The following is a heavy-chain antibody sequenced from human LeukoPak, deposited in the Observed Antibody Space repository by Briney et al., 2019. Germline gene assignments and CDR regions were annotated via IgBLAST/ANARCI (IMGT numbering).Heavy chain of an antibody. D-gene: IGHD5-24*01. CDR3: AKDDNWLQFES. CDR1: GFTFSSYE. Sequence: PGGSLRLSCAASGFTFSSYEMNWVRQAPGKGLEGVSYISSSGSTIYYADSVKGRFTISRDNSKNTLYLQMNSLRAEDTAVYYCAKDDNWLQFESWGQGTLVTVSS. CDR2: ISSSGSTI. J-gene: IGHJ5*01. V-gene: IGHV3-48*03.